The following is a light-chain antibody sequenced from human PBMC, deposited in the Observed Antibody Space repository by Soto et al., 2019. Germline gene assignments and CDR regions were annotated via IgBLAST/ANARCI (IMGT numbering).Light chain of an antibody. J-gene: IGKJ2*01. V-gene: IGKV3-15*01. CDR1: QSVSSY. CDR3: QHYSAWHPRYT. Sequence: EIVMTQSPATLSVPPGGRATLSCRASQSVSSYLAWYQQRPGQPPRLLIYRASTRATGIPARFSGSGSGTEFSLTISSLQSEDFAVYYGQHYSAWHPRYTCGQGNKLET. CDR2: RAS.